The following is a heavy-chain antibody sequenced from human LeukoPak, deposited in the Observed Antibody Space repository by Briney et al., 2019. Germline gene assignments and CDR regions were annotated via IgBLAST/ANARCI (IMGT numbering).Heavy chain of an antibody. V-gene: IGHV3-73*01. Sequence: GGSLRLSCAASGFTFSGSAIHWVRQASGKGLECVGRIRSRANSYVTVYAASVTGRFIISRDDSSNTAYLQMNSLRAEDTAVYYCAKDTPSYSSSWYLRMDYYYGMDVWGQGTTVTVSS. CDR1: GFTFSGSA. CDR2: IRSRANSYVT. CDR3: AKDTPSYSSSWYLRMDYYYGMDV. D-gene: IGHD6-13*01. J-gene: IGHJ6*02.